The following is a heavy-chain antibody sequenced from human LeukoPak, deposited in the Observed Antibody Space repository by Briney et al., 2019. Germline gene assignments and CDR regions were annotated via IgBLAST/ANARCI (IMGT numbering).Heavy chain of an antibody. CDR3: ARADSSGYSLDENFDY. Sequence: ASVKVSCKASGGTLSSYAHNWVRQAPGQGLEWIGRIIPIFAIVNYAQNFQGRVTITADKSTNTPYMELSSLRFEDTAFYYCARADSSGYSLDENFDYWGQGTLVTVSS. V-gene: IGHV1-69*04. D-gene: IGHD3-22*01. J-gene: IGHJ4*02. CDR2: IIPIFAIV. CDR1: GGTLSSYA.